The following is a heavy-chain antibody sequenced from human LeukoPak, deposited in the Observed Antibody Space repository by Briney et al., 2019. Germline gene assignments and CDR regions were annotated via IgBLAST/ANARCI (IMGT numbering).Heavy chain of an antibody. J-gene: IGHJ4*02. CDR2: ISWNSGSI. CDR3: AKASISMVRGVIDY. D-gene: IGHD3-10*01. CDR1: GFTFDDYA. Sequence: PGRSLRLSCAASGFTFDDYAMHWVRQAPGKGLEWVSGISWNSGSIGYADSVKGRFTISRDNAKNSLYLQTNSLSAEDTALYYCAKASISMVRGVIDYWGQGTLVTVSS. V-gene: IGHV3-9*01.